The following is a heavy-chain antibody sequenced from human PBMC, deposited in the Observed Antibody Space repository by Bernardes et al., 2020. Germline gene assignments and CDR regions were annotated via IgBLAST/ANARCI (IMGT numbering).Heavy chain of an antibody. Sequence: VGSLRLSCAASGFTFSTYWMSWVRQAPGKGLEWVANIKPDGSDKYYVDSVKGRFTISRDNAKNSLYLQMNSLRAEDTAVYYCARRRFCSGGKCYADSWGQGTLVTVSS. J-gene: IGHJ5*01. D-gene: IGHD2-15*01. V-gene: IGHV3-7*03. CDR2: IKPDGSDK. CDR1: GFTFSTYW. CDR3: ARRRFCSGGKCYADS.